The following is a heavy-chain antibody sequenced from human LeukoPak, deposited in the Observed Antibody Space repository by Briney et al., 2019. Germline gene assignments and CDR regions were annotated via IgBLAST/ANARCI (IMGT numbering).Heavy chain of an antibody. V-gene: IGHV1-2*02. CDR2: VNPNSGGT. Sequence: GASVKVYCKASGYTFTGYYMHWGRQAPGQGLEWMGWVNPNSGGTNYAQKFQGRVTMTRDTSISTAYMELSRLRSDDTAVYYCARDRQLSFGVVIPRWFDPWGQGTLVTVSS. CDR3: ARDRQLSFGVVIPRWFDP. J-gene: IGHJ5*02. D-gene: IGHD3-3*01. CDR1: GYTFTGYY.